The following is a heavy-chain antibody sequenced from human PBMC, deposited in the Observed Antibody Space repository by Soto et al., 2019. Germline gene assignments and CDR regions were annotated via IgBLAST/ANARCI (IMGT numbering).Heavy chain of an antibody. J-gene: IGHJ4*02. Sequence: GGPLRLSCAASGFTFSSYAMSWVRQAPGKGLEWVSAISGSGGSTYYADSVKGRFTISRDNSKNTLYLQMNSLRAEDTAVYYCAKERRRGYSYGSDDYWGQGTLVTVSS. D-gene: IGHD5-18*01. V-gene: IGHV3-23*01. CDR2: ISGSGGST. CDR3: AKERRRGYSYGSDDY. CDR1: GFTFSSYA.